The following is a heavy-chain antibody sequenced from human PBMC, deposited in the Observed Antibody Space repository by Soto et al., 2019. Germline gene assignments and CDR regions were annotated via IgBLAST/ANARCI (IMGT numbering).Heavy chain of an antibody. Sequence: SATLSLTCTVSGGSISSYYWSWIRQPAGKGLEWIGRIYTSGSTNYNPSLKSRVTMSVDTSKNQFSLKLSSVTAADTAVYYCARDMKFDNDGGDYYYRMYGWGQRTTVTVFS. CDR1: GGSISSYY. D-gene: IGHD1-1*01. CDR3: ARDMKFDNDGGDYYYRMYG. J-gene: IGHJ6*02. V-gene: IGHV4-4*07. CDR2: IYTSGST.